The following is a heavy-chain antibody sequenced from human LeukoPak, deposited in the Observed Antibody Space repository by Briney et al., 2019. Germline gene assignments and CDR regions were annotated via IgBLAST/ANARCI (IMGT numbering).Heavy chain of an antibody. CDR3: ARHRAIAGHFDH. J-gene: IGHJ4*02. CDR1: GGSISSYY. Sequence: SENLSLTCTVSGGSISSYYWSWFRLPPGKGLEWIGQISYSGITKYNPALKSRVTVSVDTSKNQISVTLSSVTAADTAFYYCARHRAIAGHFDHWGQGTLVTVSS. V-gene: IGHV4-59*08. CDR2: ISYSGIT. D-gene: IGHD6-19*01.